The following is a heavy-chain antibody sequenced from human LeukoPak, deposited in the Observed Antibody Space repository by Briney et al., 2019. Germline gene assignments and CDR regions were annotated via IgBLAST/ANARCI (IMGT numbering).Heavy chain of an antibody. J-gene: IGHJ6*03. CDR3: ARDGYYYDSSGYYADYYYYYMDV. CDR2: IRYDGSSK. D-gene: IGHD3-22*01. CDR1: GFTFSSYG. Sequence: GGSLRLSCAASGFTFSSYGMHWVRQAPGKGLEWVAFIRYDGSSKYYADSVKGRFTISRDNAKNSLYLQMNSLRAEDTAVYYCARDGYYYDSSGYYADYYYYYMDVWGKGTTVTVSS. V-gene: IGHV3-30*02.